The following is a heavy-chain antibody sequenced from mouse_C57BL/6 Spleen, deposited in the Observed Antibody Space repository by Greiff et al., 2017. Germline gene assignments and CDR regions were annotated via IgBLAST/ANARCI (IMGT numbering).Heavy chain of an antibody. J-gene: IGHJ4*01. CDR2: FYPGSGSI. CDR3: ARHEDRYYDYDDAMDY. V-gene: IGHV1-62-2*01. CDR1: GYTFTEYT. D-gene: IGHD2-4*01. Sequence: QVQLKESGAELVKPGASVKLSCKASGYTFTEYTIHWVKQRSGQGLEWIGWFYPGSGSIKYNEKFKDKATLSADKSSSTVYMSRSRLTSEDSAVYFWARHEDRYYDYDDAMDYWGQGTSVTVSS.